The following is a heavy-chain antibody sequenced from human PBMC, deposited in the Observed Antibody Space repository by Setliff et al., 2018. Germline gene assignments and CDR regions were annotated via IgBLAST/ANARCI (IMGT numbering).Heavy chain of an antibody. CDR3: ARYGNSWGEWDY. CDR2: INKDGSER. CDR1: GFTFSNHW. D-gene: IGHD3-16*01. V-gene: IGHV3-7*01. J-gene: IGHJ4*02. Sequence: GGSLRLSCVVSGFTFSNHWMTWVRQAPGKGLEWVADINKDGSERYYVDSVKGRFTVSRDNAKNSVYLQINSLRVEDTAVYYCARYGNSWGEWDYWGQGTLVTVSS.